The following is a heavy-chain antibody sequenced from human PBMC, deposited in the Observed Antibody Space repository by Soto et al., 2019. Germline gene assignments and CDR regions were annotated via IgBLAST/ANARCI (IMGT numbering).Heavy chain of an antibody. V-gene: IGHV4-30-2*01. J-gene: IGHJ5*02. Sequence: QLQLQESGSGLVKPSQTLSLTCAVSGGSISSGGYSWRWIRQPPGKGLEWIGYIYHSGSTYYNPSRKSRVTRSVERPKNQFALKLSSVTAADTAVYYCARGERYCSGGSCYSNWFDHWGQGTLVTVSS. CDR3: ARGERYCSGGSCYSNWFDH. CDR1: GGSISSGGYS. CDR2: IYHSGST. D-gene: IGHD2-15*01.